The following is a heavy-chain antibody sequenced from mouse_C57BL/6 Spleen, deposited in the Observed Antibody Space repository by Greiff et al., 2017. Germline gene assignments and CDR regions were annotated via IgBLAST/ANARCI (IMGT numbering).Heavy chain of an antibody. CDR2: ISSGGSYT. CDR1: GFTFSSYG. V-gene: IGHV5-6*01. Sequence: DVQLVESGGDLVKPGGSLKLSCAASGFTFSSYGMSWVRQTPDKRLEWVATISSGGSYTYYPDSVKGRFTISRDNAKNTLYLQMSSLKSEDTAMYYCARPLDGYYFDYWGQGTTLTVSS. CDR3: ARPLDGYYFDY. D-gene: IGHD2-3*01. J-gene: IGHJ2*01.